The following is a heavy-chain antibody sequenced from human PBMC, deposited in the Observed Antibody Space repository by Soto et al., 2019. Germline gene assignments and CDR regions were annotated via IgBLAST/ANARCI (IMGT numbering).Heavy chain of an antibody. Sequence: EVQLVESGGGLVQPGGSLSLSCAASGFTVSSNYMSWVRQAPGKGLEWVSVIYRGGSTYYADSVKGRFTISRDNSKNTLYLQMTSLRAEDTAVYYCARGSVVPFNWFDPWGQGTLVTVSS. CDR1: GFTVSSNY. CDR2: IYRGGST. CDR3: ARGSVVPFNWFDP. V-gene: IGHV3-66*01. D-gene: IGHD2-2*01. J-gene: IGHJ5*02.